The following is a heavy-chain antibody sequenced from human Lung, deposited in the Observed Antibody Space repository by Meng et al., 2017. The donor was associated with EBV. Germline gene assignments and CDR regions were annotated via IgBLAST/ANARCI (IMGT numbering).Heavy chain of an antibody. V-gene: IGHV4-34*01. CDR3: ARGRIIGDSSGYSDY. D-gene: IGHD3-22*01. CDR2: INHSGST. CDR1: GVSFSGYY. Sequence: QGQLQHGGAGLLKPSGTLSLTCAVYGVSFSGYYWSWIRQPPGKGLEWIGEINHSGSTNYNPSLKSRVAISVDTSKNQFSLKLSSVTAADTAVYYCARGRIIGDSSGYSDYWGQGTLVTVSS. J-gene: IGHJ4*02.